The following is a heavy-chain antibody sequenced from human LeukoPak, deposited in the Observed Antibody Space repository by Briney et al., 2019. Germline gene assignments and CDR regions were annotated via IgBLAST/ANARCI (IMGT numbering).Heavy chain of an antibody. V-gene: IGHV1-3*02. D-gene: IGHD1-14*01. CDR1: GYTFTNYA. J-gene: IGHJ4*02. CDR3: VIRIPGNDY. Sequence: GASVKVSCKASGYTFTNYAMHWVRQAPGQRLEWMGWSNPGSGYTNYSEDFQGRVIITRDTTANTAYMELSSLRSEDMAVYYCVIRIPGNDYWGQGTRVTVSS. CDR2: SNPGSGYT.